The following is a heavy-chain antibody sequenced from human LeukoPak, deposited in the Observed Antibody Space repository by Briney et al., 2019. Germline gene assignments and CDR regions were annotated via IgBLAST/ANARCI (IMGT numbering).Heavy chain of an antibody. CDR2: INHFGTT. Sequence: SETLSLTCAVFVGSLNDHYWIWIRQPPGQGLEWIGEINHFGTTKYNSSLKSRVTISIDASKKQFSLKLNSVTAADTALYYCARGFNYMDVWGKGTTVTV. CDR1: VGSLNDHY. CDR3: ARGFNYMDV. V-gene: IGHV4-34*01. J-gene: IGHJ6*03.